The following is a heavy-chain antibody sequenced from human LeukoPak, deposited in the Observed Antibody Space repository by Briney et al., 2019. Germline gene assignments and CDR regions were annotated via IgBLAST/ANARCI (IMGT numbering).Heavy chain of an antibody. V-gene: IGHV4-59*01. J-gene: IGHJ5*02. D-gene: IGHD6-13*01. CDR1: GGSISSYY. CDR3: ARGVNWIDP. Sequence: SETLSLTCTVSGGSISSYYWSWIRQPPGKGLEWIGYISYSGTTNYNPSLKSRVTISIDTSKNQFSLKLSSVTAADTAAYYCARGVNWIDPWGQGTLVTVSS. CDR2: ISYSGTT.